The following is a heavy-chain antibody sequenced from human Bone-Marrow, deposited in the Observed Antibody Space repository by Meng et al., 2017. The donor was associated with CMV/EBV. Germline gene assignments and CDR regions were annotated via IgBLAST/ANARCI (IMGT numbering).Heavy chain of an antibody. CDR1: GFTFSSYG. Sequence: GESLKISCAASGFTFSSYGMHWVRQAPGKGLEWVAFIRYDGSNKYYADSVKGRFTISRDNSKNTLYLQMNSLRAEDTAVYYCAKDEAVPAGGFYAFDICGQGTIVTVSS. V-gene: IGHV3-30*02. CDR2: IRYDGSNK. J-gene: IGHJ3*02. D-gene: IGHD2-2*01. CDR3: AKDEAVPAGGFYAFDI.